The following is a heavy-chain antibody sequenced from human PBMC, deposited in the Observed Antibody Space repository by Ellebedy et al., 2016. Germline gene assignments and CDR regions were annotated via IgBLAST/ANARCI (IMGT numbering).Heavy chain of an antibody. CDR1: GFTFSSYG. CDR2: IWYDGSNK. CDR3: ATQKGIVGTTNWFDP. J-gene: IGHJ5*02. D-gene: IGHD1-26*01. Sequence: GGSLRLXXAASGFTFSSYGMHWVRQAPGKGLEWVAVIWYDGSNKYYADSVKGRFTISRDNSKNTLYLQMNSLRAEDTAVYYCATQKGIVGTTNWFDPWGQGTLVTVSS. V-gene: IGHV3-33*01.